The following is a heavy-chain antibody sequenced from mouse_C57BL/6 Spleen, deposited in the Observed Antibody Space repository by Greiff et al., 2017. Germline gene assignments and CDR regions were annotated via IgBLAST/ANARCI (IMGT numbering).Heavy chain of an antibody. CDR1: GYTFTSYW. J-gene: IGHJ4*01. CDR2: IDPSDSYT. CDR3: ARSDGTKDAMDY. Sequence: QVQLQQPGAELVMPGASVKLSCKASGYTFTSYWMHWVKQRPGQGLEWIGEIDPSDSYTNYNQKFKGKSTLTVDKSSSTAYMQHSSLTSEDSAVYYCARSDGTKDAMDYWGQGTSVTVSS. V-gene: IGHV1-69*01. D-gene: IGHD2-14*01.